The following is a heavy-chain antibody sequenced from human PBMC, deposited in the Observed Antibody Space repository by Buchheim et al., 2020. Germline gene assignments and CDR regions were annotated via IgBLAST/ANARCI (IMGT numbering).Heavy chain of an antibody. D-gene: IGHD5-12*01. CDR3: ARDDSGYDSPHYYYGMDV. CDR1: GFTFSNSW. Sequence: DVQLVESGGGLVQPGGSLRLSCAASGFTFSNSWMSWVRQAPGKGLEWVAEINEDGSGKYYVDSVKGRFAISRDNAKNSLYLQMNSLRAEDTAVYYCARDDSGYDSPHYYYGMDVWGQGTT. V-gene: IGHV3-7*01. CDR2: INEDGSGK. J-gene: IGHJ6*02.